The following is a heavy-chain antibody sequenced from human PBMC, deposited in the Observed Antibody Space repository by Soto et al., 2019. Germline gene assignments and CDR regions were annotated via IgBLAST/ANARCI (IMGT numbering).Heavy chain of an antibody. D-gene: IGHD3-10*01. J-gene: IGHJ6*02. Sequence: QVQLVESGGGVVQPGRSLRLSCAASGFTFSSYAMHWVRQAPGKGLEWVAVISYDGSNKYYADSVKGRFTISRDNSKNTLYLQMNSLRAEDTAVYYCARDFHYYYGSGSYYNNHYYYYSMDVWGQGTTVTVSS. CDR3: ARDFHYYYGSGSYYNNHYYYYSMDV. CDR1: GFTFSSYA. V-gene: IGHV3-30-3*01. CDR2: ISYDGSNK.